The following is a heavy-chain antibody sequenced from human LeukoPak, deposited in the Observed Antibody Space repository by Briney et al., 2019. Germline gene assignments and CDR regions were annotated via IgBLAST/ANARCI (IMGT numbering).Heavy chain of an antibody. Sequence: SETLSLTCAVYGGSFSGYYWSWIRQPPGKGLEWIGEINHSGSTNYNPSLKSRVTISVDTSKNQFSLKLSSVTAADTAVYYCARGLNTLGMDVWGQGTTVTVSS. V-gene: IGHV4-34*01. J-gene: IGHJ6*02. D-gene: IGHD1/OR15-1a*01. CDR3: ARGLNTLGMDV. CDR1: GGSFSGYY. CDR2: INHSGST.